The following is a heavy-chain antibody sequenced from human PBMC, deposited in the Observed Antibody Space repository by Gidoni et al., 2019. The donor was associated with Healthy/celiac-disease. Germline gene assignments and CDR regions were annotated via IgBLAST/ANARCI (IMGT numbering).Heavy chain of an antibody. V-gene: IGHV3-30-3*01. Sequence: QVQLVESGGGVVQPGRALRLSCAAAGVTFSSDAMHWVRQAPGKGLEWVAVISYDGSNKYYADSVKGRFTISRDNSKNTLYLQMNSLRAEDTAVYYCARAPGVGSTRYYFDYWGQGTLVTVSS. CDR1: GVTFSSDA. D-gene: IGHD2-2*01. J-gene: IGHJ4*02. CDR2: ISYDGSNK. CDR3: ARAPGVGSTRYYFDY.